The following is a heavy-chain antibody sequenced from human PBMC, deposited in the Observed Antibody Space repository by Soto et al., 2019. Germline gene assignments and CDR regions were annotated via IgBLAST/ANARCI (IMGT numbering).Heavy chain of an antibody. Sequence: SVKVSCNASGITYSSHVISWVRQAPGQGFEWMGGIIPLFGIPNYAQKFQGRLTITADKSTSTAYMELSSLRSEDTAVYYCARGVVDTNVVFKWFDPWGQGTLVTVSS. CDR3: ARGVVDTNVVFKWFDP. J-gene: IGHJ5*02. V-gene: IGHV1-69*10. CDR1: GITYSSHV. D-gene: IGHD2-15*01. CDR2: IIPLFGIP.